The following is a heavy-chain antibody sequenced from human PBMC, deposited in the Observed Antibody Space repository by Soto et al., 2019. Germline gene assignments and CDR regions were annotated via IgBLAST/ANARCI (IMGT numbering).Heavy chain of an antibody. V-gene: IGHV4-31*03. CDR1: GDSISSGGYY. Sequence: QVQLQESGPGLVKPSQTLSLTCTVSGDSISSGGYYWSWIRQHPGKGLEWIGYMYYSGRTYYNPSLKSRVTISVDTSKNQFSLRLSSVTAADTAVYYCARAEPNDYGDYGAFDIWGQGTVVTVSS. CDR2: MYYSGRT. J-gene: IGHJ3*02. CDR3: ARAEPNDYGDYGAFDI. D-gene: IGHD4-17*01.